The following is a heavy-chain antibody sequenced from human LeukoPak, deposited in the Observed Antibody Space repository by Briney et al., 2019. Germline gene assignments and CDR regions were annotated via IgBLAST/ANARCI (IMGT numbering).Heavy chain of an antibody. D-gene: IGHD3-9*01. CDR2: ISGSGGST. J-gene: IGHJ6*02. Sequence: PGGSLRLSCAASGFTFSSYAMSWVRQAPGKGLEWVSAISGSGGSTYYADSVKGRFTISRDNSKNTLYLQMNSLRAEDTAVYYCAKGGRYFDWLLISVGMDVWGQGTTVTVSS. CDR1: GFTFSSYA. CDR3: AKGGRYFDWLLISVGMDV. V-gene: IGHV3-23*01.